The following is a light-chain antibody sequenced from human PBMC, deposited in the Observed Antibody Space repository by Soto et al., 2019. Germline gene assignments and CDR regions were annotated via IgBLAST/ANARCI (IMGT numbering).Light chain of an antibody. V-gene: IGLV2-14*01. CDR3: SSYTSSNSLV. Sequence: QSVLTQPASVSGSPGQSITISCTGTSGDVGGYNYISWYQQHPGKAPKLMIYEVSNRPSGVSNRFSGSKSGNTASLTISGVQSEDEAAYYCSSYTSSNSLVFGGGTKVTVL. CDR2: EVS. CDR1: SGDVGGYNY. J-gene: IGLJ2*01.